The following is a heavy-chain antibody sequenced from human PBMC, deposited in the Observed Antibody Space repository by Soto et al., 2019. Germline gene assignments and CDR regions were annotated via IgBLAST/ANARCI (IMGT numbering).Heavy chain of an antibody. CDR1: GYTFTSYD. V-gene: IGHV1-8*01. J-gene: IGHJ6*02. Sequence: QVQLVQSGAEVKKPGASVKVSCKASGYTFTSYDINWVRQATGQGLEWMGWMNPNSGNTGYAQKFQGRVTMTRNTSISTAYRELSSLRYEDTAVYYCARLGRSSSYYYYCYGMDVWGQGTTVTVSS. CDR3: ARLGRSSSYYYYCYGMDV. CDR2: MNPNSGNT. D-gene: IGHD6-6*01.